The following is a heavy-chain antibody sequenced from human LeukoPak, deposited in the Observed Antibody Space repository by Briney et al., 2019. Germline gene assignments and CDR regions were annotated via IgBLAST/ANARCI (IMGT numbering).Heavy chain of an antibody. Sequence: ASVKVSCKASGYTFTSYYMHWVRQAPGQGLEWMGIINPSGGSTSYAQKFQGSVTMTRDTSTSTVYMELGSLRSEDTAVYYCARGDDSSGYYYEGGDYWGQGTLVTVSS. CDR1: GYTFTSYY. D-gene: IGHD3-22*01. CDR3: ARGDDSSGYYYEGGDY. J-gene: IGHJ4*02. V-gene: IGHV1-46*01. CDR2: INPSGGST.